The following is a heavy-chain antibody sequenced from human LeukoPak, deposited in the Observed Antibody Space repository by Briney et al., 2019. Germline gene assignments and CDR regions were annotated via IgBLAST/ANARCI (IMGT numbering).Heavy chain of an antibody. CDR3: ASYSYGPPFDY. J-gene: IGHJ4*02. D-gene: IGHD5-18*01. CDR1: GGSISSSSYY. CDR2: IYYSGST. V-gene: IGHV4-39*01. Sequence: SETLSLTCTVSGGSISSSSYYWGWIRQPPGKGLEWIGSIYYSGSTYYNPSLKSRVTISVDTSKNQFSLKLSSVTAADTAVYCCASYSYGPPFDYWGQGTLVTVSS.